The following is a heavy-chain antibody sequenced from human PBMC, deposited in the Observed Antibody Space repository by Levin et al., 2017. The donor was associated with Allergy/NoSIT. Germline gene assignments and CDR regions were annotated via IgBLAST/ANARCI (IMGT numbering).Heavy chain of an antibody. V-gene: IGHV3-33*01. CDR2: IWYDGSNK. D-gene: IGHD6-13*01. CDR1: GFTFSSYG. Sequence: GESLKISCATSGFTFSSYGMHWVRQAPGKGLEWVAVIWYDGSNKYYADSVKGRFTISRDNSKNTLYLQMNSLRAEDTAVYYCARDSGRYSSSWYLDAFDIWGQGTMVTVSS. CDR3: ARDSGRYSSSWYLDAFDI. J-gene: IGHJ3*02.